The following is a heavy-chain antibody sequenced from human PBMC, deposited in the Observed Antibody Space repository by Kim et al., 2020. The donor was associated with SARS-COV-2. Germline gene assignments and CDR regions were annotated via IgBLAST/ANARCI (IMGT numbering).Heavy chain of an antibody. J-gene: IGHJ5*02. CDR3: ARLWFGANWFDP. V-gene: IGHV3-53*01. Sequence: GGSLRLSCAASGFTVSSNYMSWVRQAPGKGLEWVSVIYSGGSTYYADSVKGRFTISRDNSKNTLYLQMNSLRAEDTAVYYCARLWFGANWFDPWGQGTLVTVSS. CDR1: GFTVSSNY. CDR2: IYSGGST. D-gene: IGHD3-10*01.